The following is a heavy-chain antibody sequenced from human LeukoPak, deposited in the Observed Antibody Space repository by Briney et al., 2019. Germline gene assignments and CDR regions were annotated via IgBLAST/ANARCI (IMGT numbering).Heavy chain of an antibody. CDR3: ARENSGSYREFDY. J-gene: IGHJ4*02. D-gene: IGHD1-26*01. V-gene: IGHV4-59*12. CDR1: GGSISGYY. CDR2: IYYRGST. Sequence: PSETLSLTCTVSGGSISGYYWTWIRQPPGKGLEWLGYIYYRGSTKYSPALKSRVTISVDTSKNQFSLKLSSVTAADTAVFYCARENSGSYREFDYWGQGTLVTVSS.